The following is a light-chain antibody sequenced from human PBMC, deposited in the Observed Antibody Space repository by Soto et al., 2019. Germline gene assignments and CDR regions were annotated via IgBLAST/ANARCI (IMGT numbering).Light chain of an antibody. J-gene: IGKJ5*01. CDR2: DAS. V-gene: IGKV3-20*01. Sequence: EIVLTQSPGTLSLSPGERATLSCRASESVSSSYLAWYQQKPGQAPRLLIFDASGRATGIPGRFSGSGSGTDFTLTISGLEPEDFAVYYCQQDGSSPITFGQGTRL. CDR1: ESVSSSY. CDR3: QQDGSSPIT.